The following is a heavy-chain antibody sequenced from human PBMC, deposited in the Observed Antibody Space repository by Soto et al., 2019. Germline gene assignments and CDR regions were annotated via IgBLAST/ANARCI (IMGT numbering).Heavy chain of an antibody. D-gene: IGHD3-9*01. Sequence: GAAVKVSCKASGYTFTSYGISWVRQAPGQGXEWMGWISAYNGNTNYAQKLQGRVTMTTDTSTSTAYMELRSLRSDDTAVYYCARERGPYYDILTGPYYYYYGMDVWGQGTTVTVSS. V-gene: IGHV1-18*04. CDR3: ARERGPYYDILTGPYYYYYGMDV. CDR1: GYTFTSYG. CDR2: ISAYNGNT. J-gene: IGHJ6*02.